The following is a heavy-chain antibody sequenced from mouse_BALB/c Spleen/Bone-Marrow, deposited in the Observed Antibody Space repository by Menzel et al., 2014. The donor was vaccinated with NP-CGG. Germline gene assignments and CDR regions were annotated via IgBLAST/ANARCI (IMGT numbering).Heavy chain of an antibody. V-gene: IGHV5-6-3*01. CDR3: ARGRDWFDY. CDR2: ISGSGSST. Sequence: EVKLMESGGGLVQPGGSLKLSCAASGFTFSGYGMSWVRQTPDKGLELVATISGSGSSTYHPDSVKGRFTISRGNARNTLYLQMSSLKSEDTAMYYCARGRDWFDYWGQGTTLTVSS. J-gene: IGHJ2*01. CDR1: GFTFSGYG. D-gene: IGHD3-3*01.